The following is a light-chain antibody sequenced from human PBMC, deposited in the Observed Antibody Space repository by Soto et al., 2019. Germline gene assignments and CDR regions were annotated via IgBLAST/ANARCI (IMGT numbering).Light chain of an antibody. J-gene: IGKJ1*01. CDR2: DAS. V-gene: IGKV3-20*01. CDR1: QSVSSN. CDR3: QQYGSSPRT. Sequence: EIVMTQSPATLSVSPGERATLSCRASQSVSSNLAWYQQKPGQAPRLLIYDASSRAAGTPDRFSGSGSGTDFTLTISRLEPEDFAVYYCQQYGSSPRTFGQGTKVDIK.